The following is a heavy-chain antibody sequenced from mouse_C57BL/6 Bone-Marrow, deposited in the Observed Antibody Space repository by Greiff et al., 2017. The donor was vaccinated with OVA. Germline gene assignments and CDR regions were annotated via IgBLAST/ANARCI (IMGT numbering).Heavy chain of an antibody. CDR2: ISDGGSYT. CDR1: GFTFSSYA. Sequence: EVQVVESGGGLVKPGGSLKLSCAASGFTFSSYAMSWVRQTPEKRLEWVATISDGGSYTYYPDNVKGRFTISRDNAKNNLYLQMSHLKSEDTAMYYCARDRGIYAMDYWGQGTSVTVSS. J-gene: IGHJ4*01. D-gene: IGHD3-1*01. CDR3: ARDRGIYAMDY. V-gene: IGHV5-4*01.